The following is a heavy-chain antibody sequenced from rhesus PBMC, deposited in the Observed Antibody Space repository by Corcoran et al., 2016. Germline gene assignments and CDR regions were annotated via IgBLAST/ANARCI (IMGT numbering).Heavy chain of an antibody. CDR3: ARDLTYSSGWYGFDY. Sequence: QVQLQQWGEGLVKPSETLSLTCAVYGGSISSNYWSWIRQPPGKGLEWIGRIRSGGSTNYNPSLKSRVNLSVDTSKNQLSLKLSSVTTADTAVYYCARDLTYSSGWYGFDYWGQGVLVTVSS. J-gene: IGHJ4*01. D-gene: IGHD6-31*01. CDR1: GGSISSNY. V-gene: IGHV4S11*01. CDR2: IRSGGST.